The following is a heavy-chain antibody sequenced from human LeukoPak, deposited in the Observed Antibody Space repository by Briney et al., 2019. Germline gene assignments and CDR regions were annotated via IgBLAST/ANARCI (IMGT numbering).Heavy chain of an antibody. Sequence: GGSLRLSCAASGFTFSNYVMSWVRQAPGKGLEWVSGISGSGGNTYYADSVKGRFTISRDNSKNTLYLQMNSLRAEDAAVYYCANEYSKGDIWGQGTMVTVSS. CDR2: ISGSGGNT. CDR1: GFTFSNYV. D-gene: IGHD4-11*01. V-gene: IGHV3-23*01. J-gene: IGHJ3*02. CDR3: ANEYSKGDI.